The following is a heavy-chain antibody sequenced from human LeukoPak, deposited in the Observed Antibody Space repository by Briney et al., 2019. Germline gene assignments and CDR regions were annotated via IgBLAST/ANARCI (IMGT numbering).Heavy chain of an antibody. V-gene: IGHV4-39*01. D-gene: IGHD6-19*01. J-gene: IGHJ4*02. CDR2: IYYSGST. CDR1: GGSISSSSYY. CDR3: ARLRREQWLVFYYFDY. Sequence: SETLSPTCTVSGGSISSSSYYWGWIRQPPGKGLEWIGSIYYSGSTYYNPSLKSRVTISVDTSKNQFSLKLSSVTAADTAVYYCARLRREQWLVFYYFDYWGQGTLVTVSS.